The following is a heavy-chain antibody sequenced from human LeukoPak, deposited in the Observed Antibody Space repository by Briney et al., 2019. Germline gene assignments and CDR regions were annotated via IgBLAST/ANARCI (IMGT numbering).Heavy chain of an antibody. J-gene: IGHJ4*02. V-gene: IGHV3-64*04. CDR3: AKDRDWYYFDY. CDR2: ISSNGGST. D-gene: IGHD5-24*01. Sequence: GGSLRLSCSASGFTFNSYVMHWVRQAPGKGLEYVSAISSNGGSTYYADSVKGRFTISRDNSKNTLYLQMNSLRAEDTAVYYCAKDRDWYYFDYWGQGTLVAVSS. CDR1: GFTFNSYV.